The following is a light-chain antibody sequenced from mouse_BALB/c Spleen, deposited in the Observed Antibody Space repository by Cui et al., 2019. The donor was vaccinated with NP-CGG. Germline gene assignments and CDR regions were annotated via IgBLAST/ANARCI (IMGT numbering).Light chain of an antibody. V-gene: IGLV1*01. CDR3: VLWYSNHWV. CDR2: GTN. CDR1: TGAVTTSNY. J-gene: IGLJ1*01. Sequence: HALVTQESPLTTSPGETVTLTCRSSTGAVTTSNYANWVQEKPDHLFTGLIGGTNNRAPGVPARFSGSLIGDKAALTITGAQTEDEAIYFCVLWYSNHWVFGGGTKLTVL.